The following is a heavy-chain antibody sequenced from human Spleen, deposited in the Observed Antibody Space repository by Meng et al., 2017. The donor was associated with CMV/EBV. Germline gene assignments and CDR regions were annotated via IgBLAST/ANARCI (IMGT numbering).Heavy chain of an antibody. CDR2: IKQDGSDK. CDR1: GFTFSSYW. D-gene: IGHD5-12*01. CDR3: ARNSGQNYYYGLDV. Sequence: GGSLRLSCAASGFTFSSYWMSWVRQTPGKGLEWVANIKQDGSDKNYVDSVKGRFTISRDNAKNSLYLQMDSLRAEDTAVYYCARNSGQNYYYGLDVWGQGTTVTVSS. J-gene: IGHJ6*01. V-gene: IGHV3-7*01.